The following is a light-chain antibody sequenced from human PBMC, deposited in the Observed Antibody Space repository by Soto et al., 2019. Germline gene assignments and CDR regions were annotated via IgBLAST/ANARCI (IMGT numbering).Light chain of an antibody. CDR2: DVS. CDR1: SSDVGGYNY. J-gene: IGLJ2*01. Sequence: QSALTQPRSVSGSPGQSVTISCTGTSSDVGGYNYVSWYQHHPGKAPKLIIYDVSKRPSGVPDRFSGSKSGNTASLTISGLQAEDEGDYHCCSYAGTCPVIFAGGTKLTVL. V-gene: IGLV2-11*01. CDR3: CSYAGTCPVI.